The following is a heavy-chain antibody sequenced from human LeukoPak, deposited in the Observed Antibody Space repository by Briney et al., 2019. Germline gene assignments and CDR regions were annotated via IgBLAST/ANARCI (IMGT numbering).Heavy chain of an antibody. Sequence: NPSETLSLTCTVSGGSISSSSYYWGWIRQPPGKGLEWIGSIYYSGSTYYNPSLKSRVTISVDTSKNQFSLKLSSVTAADTAVYYCARNPRGGSSGWYEYYFDYWGQGTLVTVSS. CDR2: IYYSGST. CDR3: ARNPRGGSSGWYEYYFDY. D-gene: IGHD6-19*01. V-gene: IGHV4-39*01. J-gene: IGHJ4*02. CDR1: GGSISSSSYY.